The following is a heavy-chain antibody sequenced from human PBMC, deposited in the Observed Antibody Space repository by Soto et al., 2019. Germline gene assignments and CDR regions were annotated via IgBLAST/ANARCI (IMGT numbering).Heavy chain of an antibody. D-gene: IGHD3-3*01. CDR1: GGSISSSSYY. CDR2: IYYSGST. J-gene: IGHJ4*02. Sequence: SETLSLTCTVSGGSISSSSYYWGWIRQPPGKGLEWIGSIYYSGSTYYNPSLKSRVTISVDTSKNQFSLKLSSVTAADTAVYYCAREEVYYDFWSTASYFDYWGQGTLVTVSS. CDR3: AREEVYYDFWSTASYFDY. V-gene: IGHV4-39*02.